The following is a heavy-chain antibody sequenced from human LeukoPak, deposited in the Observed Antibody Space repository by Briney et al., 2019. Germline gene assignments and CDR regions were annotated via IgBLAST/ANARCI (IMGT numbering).Heavy chain of an antibody. V-gene: IGHV1-18*01. D-gene: IGHD3-10*01. Sequence: ASVKVSCKASGGTFSSYAISGVRQAPGQGLEWMGWISAYNGNTNYAQKLQGRVTMTTDTSTSTAYMELRSLRSDDTAVYYCARGETYYRYYFDYWGQGTLVTVSS. CDR1: GGTFSSYA. J-gene: IGHJ4*02. CDR2: ISAYNGNT. CDR3: ARGETYYRYYFDY.